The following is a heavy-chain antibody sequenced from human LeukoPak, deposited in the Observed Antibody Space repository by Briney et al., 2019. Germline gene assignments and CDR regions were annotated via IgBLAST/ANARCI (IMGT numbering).Heavy chain of an antibody. CDR3: AKMTRAYCSSASCYAYYFDY. D-gene: IGHD2-2*01. V-gene: IGHV3-23*01. Sequence: PGGSLRLSCAASGFTFSSYAVSWVRQAPGKGLEWVSAISGSGGSTYYADSVKGRFTISRDNSKNTLYLQMNSLRAEDTAVYYCAKMTRAYCSSASCYAYYFDYWGQGTLVTVSS. CDR1: GFTFSSYA. CDR2: ISGSGGST. J-gene: IGHJ4*02.